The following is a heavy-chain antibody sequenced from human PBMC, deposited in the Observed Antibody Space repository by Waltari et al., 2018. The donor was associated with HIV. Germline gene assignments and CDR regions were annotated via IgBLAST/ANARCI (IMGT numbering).Heavy chain of an antibody. D-gene: IGHD5-12*01. CDR2: IWYDGSKK. V-gene: IGHV3-33*01. Sequence: QVQLVQWGGGVVQPGRSLRLLCAASGFPFNNYGMSWVRQTPGKGLDWVAVIWYDGSKKDYADSVKGRFTISRDNSNMRLYLQMNSLRVDDTAVYLCARGAPWDGYNSDWYFDLWGRGTLVTVSS. CDR3: ARGAPWDGYNSDWYFDL. CDR1: GFPFNNYG. J-gene: IGHJ2*01.